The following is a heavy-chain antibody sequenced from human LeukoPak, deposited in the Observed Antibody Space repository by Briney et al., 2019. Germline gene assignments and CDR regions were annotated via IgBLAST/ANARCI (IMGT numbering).Heavy chain of an antibody. CDR3: AREQLSYYMDV. CDR1: GYTFTSYD. CDR2: ISAYNGNT. D-gene: IGHD6-13*01. V-gene: IGHV1-18*01. J-gene: IGHJ6*03. Sequence: ASVKVSCKASGYTFTSYDINWVRQAPGQGLEWVGWISAYNGNTNYAQKLQGRVTMTTDTSTSTAYMELRSLRSDDTAVYYCAREQLSYYMDVWGKGTTVTVSS.